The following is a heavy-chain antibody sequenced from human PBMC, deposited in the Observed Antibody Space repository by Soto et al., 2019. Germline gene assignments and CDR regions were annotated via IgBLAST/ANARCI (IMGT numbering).Heavy chain of an antibody. V-gene: IGHV4-59*01. J-gene: IGHJ4*02. CDR2: IYYTGST. D-gene: IGHD3-10*01. CDR1: GGSISSYY. Sequence: QVQLQESGPGLVKPSETLSLTCTVSGGSISSYYWSWIRQPPGKGLEWIGYIYYTGSTNYNPSLKSRVTISVDAAKNQFSLRLSSLTAADTAVYYCARTCDRGVFDFWGQGTLVTVSS. CDR3: ARTCDRGVFDF.